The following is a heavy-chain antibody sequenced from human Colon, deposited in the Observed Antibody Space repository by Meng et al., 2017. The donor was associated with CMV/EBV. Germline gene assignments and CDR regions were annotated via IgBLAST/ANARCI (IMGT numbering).Heavy chain of an antibody. Sequence: GESLKISCEASGFDFSTYNMTWVRQAPGKGPEWVASISISSGYIYYADSLTGRFTISRDNAKNSLFLQMNSLGAEDTAVYYCARCYSGSSYSFDYWGQGALVTVSS. CDR2: ISISSGYI. V-gene: IGHV3-21*01. J-gene: IGHJ4*02. D-gene: IGHD1-26*01. CDR3: ARCYSGSSYSFDY. CDR1: GFDFSTYN.